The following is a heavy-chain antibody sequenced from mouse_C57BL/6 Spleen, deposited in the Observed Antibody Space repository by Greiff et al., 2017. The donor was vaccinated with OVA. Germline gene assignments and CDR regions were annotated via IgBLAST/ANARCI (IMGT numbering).Heavy chain of an antibody. CDR1: GYTFTSYW. CDR3: ARSNYSNYAYAMDY. CDR2: IDPSDSYT. J-gene: IGHJ4*01. D-gene: IGHD2-5*01. Sequence: QVQLQQPGAELVMPGASVKLSCKASGYTFTSYWMHWVKPRPGQGLEWIGEIDPSDSYTNYNQKFKGKSTLTVDKSSSTVYMQLSSLTSEDSAVYYCARSNYSNYAYAMDYWGQGTSVTVSS. V-gene: IGHV1-69*01.